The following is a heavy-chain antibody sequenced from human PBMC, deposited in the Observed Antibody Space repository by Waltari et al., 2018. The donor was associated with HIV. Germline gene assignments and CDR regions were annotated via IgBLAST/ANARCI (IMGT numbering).Heavy chain of an antibody. CDR3: ARGGFYGSGSKVN. CDR1: GFPFSSSL. J-gene: IGHJ4*02. D-gene: IGHD3-10*01. Sequence: EVELVEFGGGVVQPGGCLRPPCAGSGFPFSSSLVSWVRQAPGKGREWVHNIKQNGSEKYYVDSVNGRCTISRDNAENSLYLQMNSLRAEDTAVYYCARGGFYGSGSKVNWGQGTLVTVSS. CDR2: IKQNGSEK. V-gene: IGHV3-7*04.